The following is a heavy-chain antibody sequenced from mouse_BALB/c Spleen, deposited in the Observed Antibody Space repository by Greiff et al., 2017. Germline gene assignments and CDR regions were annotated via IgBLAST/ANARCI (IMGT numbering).Heavy chain of an antibody. D-gene: IGHD2-14*01. CDR3: ARRGPYRYNYFDY. Sequence: EVHLVESGGGLVKPGGSLKLSCAASGFAFSSYDMSWVRQTPEKRLEWVAYISSGGGSTYYPDTVKGRFTISRDNAKNTLYLQMSSLKSEDTAMYYGARRGPYRYNYFDYWGQGTTLTVSS. CDR2: ISSGGGST. J-gene: IGHJ2*01. V-gene: IGHV5-12-1*01. CDR1: GFAFSSYD.